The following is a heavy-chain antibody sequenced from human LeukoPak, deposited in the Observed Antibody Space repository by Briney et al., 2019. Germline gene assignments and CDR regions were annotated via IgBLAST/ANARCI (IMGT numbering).Heavy chain of an antibody. CDR3: ARDPEYYDILTGYQYGMDV. CDR1: GFTFSSYG. V-gene: IGHV3-33*01. Sequence: GGSLRLSCAASGFTFSSYGMHWVRQAPGKGLEWVAVIWYDGSNKYYADSVKGRFNISRDNSKNTLYLQMNSLRAEDTAVYYCARDPEYYDILTGYQYGMDVWGQGTTVTVSS. CDR2: IWYDGSNK. J-gene: IGHJ6*02. D-gene: IGHD3-9*01.